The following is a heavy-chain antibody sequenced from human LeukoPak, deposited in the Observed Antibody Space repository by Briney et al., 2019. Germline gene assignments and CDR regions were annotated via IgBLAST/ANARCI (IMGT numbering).Heavy chain of an antibody. CDR2: TYYSGTT. CDR1: GVTMRGAGFY. V-gene: IGHV4-31*03. D-gene: IGHD3-3*01. Sequence: SETLSLTCTASGVTMRGAGFYWTWIRQRPGKGLEWIGYTYYSGTTYYNPSLESRVTISIDTSQSQFSPKMSSVTAADTAVYYCARDFWSGYGYFDSWGQGVLVTVSS. J-gene: IGHJ4*02. CDR3: ARDFWSGYGYFDS.